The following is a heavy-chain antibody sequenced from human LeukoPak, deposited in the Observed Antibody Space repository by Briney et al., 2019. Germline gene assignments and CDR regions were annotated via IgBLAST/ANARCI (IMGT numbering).Heavy chain of an antibody. CDR1: GGSISGYF. D-gene: IGHD3-10*01. CDR2: IYNSGST. CDR3: ARTPGSSFDY. V-gene: IGHV4-59*01. Sequence: SETLSLTCTVSGGSISGYFWTWLRQPPGKGLEWIGYIYNSGSTNYNPSLKSRVTISVDMSKNQFSLKLSSVTAADTAVYYCARTPGSSFDYWGQGTLVTVSS. J-gene: IGHJ4*02.